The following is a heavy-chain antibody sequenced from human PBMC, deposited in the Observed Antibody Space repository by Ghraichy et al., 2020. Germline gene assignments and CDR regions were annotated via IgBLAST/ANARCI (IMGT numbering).Heavy chain of an antibody. Sequence: GGSLRLSCAASGFAVSSNYISWVRQAPGKGLEWVSVIYSGGKTYYADSVKGRFTISRDNSKNTVYLQMHSLRAEDTAVYYCARGADFWSGYYYLDYWGQGTLVTVSS. CDR2: IYSGGKT. J-gene: IGHJ4*02. CDR3: ARGADFWSGYYYLDY. V-gene: IGHV3-53*01. CDR1: GFAVSSNY. D-gene: IGHD3-3*01.